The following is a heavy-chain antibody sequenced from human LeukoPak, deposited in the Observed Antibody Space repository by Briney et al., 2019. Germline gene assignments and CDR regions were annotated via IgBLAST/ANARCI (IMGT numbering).Heavy chain of an antibody. CDR1: GYSFASYG. CDR2: ISAYNGDT. D-gene: IGHD2-8*02. Sequence: ASVKVSCKTSGYSFASYGISWVRQAPGQGLEWMGWISAYNGDTRYAQHLQGRVSLTTDLSTGTAFMELRSLTSDDTALYYCARDTALIRTPGGPDSWGQGTLVTVSP. V-gene: IGHV1-18*01. CDR3: ARDTALIRTPGGPDS. J-gene: IGHJ5*02.